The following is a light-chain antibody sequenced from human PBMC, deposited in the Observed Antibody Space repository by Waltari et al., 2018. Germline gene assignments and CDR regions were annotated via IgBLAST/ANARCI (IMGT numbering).Light chain of an antibody. V-gene: IGLV3-9*01. Sequence: SFEVSQPLSVSVALGQTARISCVANNIGSTKVHWLQQTPGQAPLLIIYRDRDRPSGIPERFSGSKSGSTATLTITGAQAADEADYYCQVWASGTVFGGGTKLTVL. CDR3: QVWASGTV. CDR1: NIGSTK. CDR2: RDR. J-gene: IGLJ2*01.